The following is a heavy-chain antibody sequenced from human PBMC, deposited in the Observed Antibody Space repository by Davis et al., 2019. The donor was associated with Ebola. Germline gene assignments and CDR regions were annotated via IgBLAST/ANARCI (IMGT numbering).Heavy chain of an antibody. CDR2: ISGLGGGT. CDR3: AGPPLRTYYYYGMDV. D-gene: IGHD4-17*01. CDR1: GFTFSSYA. Sequence: GESLKISCAASGFTFSSYAMSWVRQAPGKGLEWVSGISGLGGGTYYADSVKGRFTISRDNAKNSLYLQMNSLRAEDTAVYYCAGPPLRTYYYYGMDVWGKGTTVTVSS. V-gene: IGHV3-23*01. J-gene: IGHJ6*04.